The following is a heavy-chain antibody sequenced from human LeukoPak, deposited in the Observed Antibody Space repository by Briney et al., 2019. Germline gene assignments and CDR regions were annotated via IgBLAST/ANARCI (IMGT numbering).Heavy chain of an antibody. V-gene: IGHV1-2*02. CDR2: INPNTGGT. CDR1: GYTFTGYY. J-gene: IGHJ4*02. Sequence: ASVKVSCKASGYTFTGYYMHWVRQAPGQGLEWMGWINPNTGGTNYAQKFQGRVTMTRDTTISTAYMELSRLTSDDTAIYYCASYPRYSSSPPFDYWGKGTLVTVSS. CDR3: ASYPRYSSSPPFDY. D-gene: IGHD6-19*01.